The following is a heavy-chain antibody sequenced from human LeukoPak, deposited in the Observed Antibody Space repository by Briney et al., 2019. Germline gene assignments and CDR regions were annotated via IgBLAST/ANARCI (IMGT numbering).Heavy chain of an antibody. J-gene: IGHJ6*03. CDR2: ISSSGSTI. CDR1: GFTFSSYE. D-gene: IGHD3-10*01. Sequence: GGSLRLSCAASGFTFSSYEMNWVRQAPGKGLEWVSYISSSGSTIYYADSVKGRFTISRDNAKNSLYLQMNSLRAEDTAVYYCARASYGSGSYLYYYYYYMDVWGKGTTVTISS. V-gene: IGHV3-48*03. CDR3: ARASYGSGSYLYYYYYYMDV.